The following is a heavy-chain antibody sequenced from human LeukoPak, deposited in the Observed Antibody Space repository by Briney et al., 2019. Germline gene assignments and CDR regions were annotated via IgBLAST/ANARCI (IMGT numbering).Heavy chain of an antibody. CDR3: ARDCIAAAGTCAFDI. CDR1: GFTFSDYY. Sequence: PGGSLRLSCAASGFTFSDYYMSWIRQAPGKGLEWVSYISSSGSTIYYADSVKGRFTISRDNAKNSLYLQMNSLRAEDMAVYYCARDCIAAAGTCAFDIWGQGTMVTVSS. D-gene: IGHD6-13*01. J-gene: IGHJ3*02. V-gene: IGHV3-11*01. CDR2: ISSSGSTI.